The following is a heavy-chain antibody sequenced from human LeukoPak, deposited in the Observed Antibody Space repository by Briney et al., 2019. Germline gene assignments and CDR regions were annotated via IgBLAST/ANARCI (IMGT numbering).Heavy chain of an antibody. CDR3: AREMATITAFDY. D-gene: IGHD5-24*01. CDR2: INSDGSST. V-gene: IGHV3-74*01. CDR1: GFTLRNYW. J-gene: IGHJ4*02. Sequence: GGSLRLSCAPSGFTLRNYWMHCVRQTPGKGVVWVLRINSDGSSTTYADSVKGRFTISRDYANNTLYLQVNSLRAEDTAVYYCAREMATITAFDYWGQGTLVTVSS.